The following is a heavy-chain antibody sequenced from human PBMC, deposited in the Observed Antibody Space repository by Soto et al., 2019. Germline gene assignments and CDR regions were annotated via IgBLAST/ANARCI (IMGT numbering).Heavy chain of an antibody. Sequence: GGSLRLSCTASGFTFGDYAMSWFRQAPGKGLEWVGFIRSKAYGGTTEYAASVKGRFTISRDDSKSIAYLQMNSLKTEDTAVYYCTRKIAAAGIWWFDPWGQGTLVTVS. V-gene: IGHV3-49*03. CDR1: GFTFGDYA. J-gene: IGHJ5*02. D-gene: IGHD6-13*01. CDR2: IRSKAYGGTT. CDR3: TRKIAAAGIWWFDP.